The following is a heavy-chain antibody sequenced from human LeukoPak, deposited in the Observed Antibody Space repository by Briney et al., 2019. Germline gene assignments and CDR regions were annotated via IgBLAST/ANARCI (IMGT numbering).Heavy chain of an antibody. CDR1: GFTFSSYN. J-gene: IGHJ3*02. D-gene: IGHD5-18*01. CDR3: GRDTVGYGGAFDI. V-gene: IGHV3-30-3*01. Sequence: PGGSLRLSCVASGFTFSSYNMHWVRQAPGKGLEWVAVISYDGSNKYHADSVKGRSTISRDNSKNTLYLQVNSLRPEDTAVYYCGRDTVGYGGAFDIWGQGTMVTVSS. CDR2: ISYDGSNK.